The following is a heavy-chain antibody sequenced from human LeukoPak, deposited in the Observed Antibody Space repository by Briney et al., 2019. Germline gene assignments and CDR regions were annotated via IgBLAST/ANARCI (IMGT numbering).Heavy chain of an antibody. CDR2: IYYSGST. J-gene: IGHJ4*02. D-gene: IGHD6-13*01. CDR1: GGSISSYY. Sequence: SETLSLTCTVSGGSISSYYWSWIRQPPGKGLEWIGYIYYSGSTNYNPSLKSRVTISVDTSKNQLSLKLSSVTAADTAVYYCARVDSSSWYAIDYWGQGTLVTVSS. CDR3: ARVDSSSWYAIDY. V-gene: IGHV4-59*01.